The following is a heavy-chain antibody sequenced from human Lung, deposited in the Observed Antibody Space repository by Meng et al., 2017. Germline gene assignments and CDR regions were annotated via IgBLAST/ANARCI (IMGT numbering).Heavy chain of an antibody. Sequence: QVQRQQWGVGLLKPSETLSLSWVVSGGSFSDYYWSWIRHPPGKGLEWIGEINHSGSTNYNPSLESRATISVDTSQNNLSLKLSSVTAADSAVYYCARGPTTMAHDFDYWGQGTLVTVSS. J-gene: IGHJ4*02. CDR1: GGSFSDYY. CDR2: INHSGST. D-gene: IGHD4-11*01. CDR3: ARGPTTMAHDFDY. V-gene: IGHV4-34*01.